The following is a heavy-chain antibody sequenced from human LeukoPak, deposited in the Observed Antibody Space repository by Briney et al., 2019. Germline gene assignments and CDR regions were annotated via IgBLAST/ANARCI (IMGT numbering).Heavy chain of an antibody. J-gene: IGHJ4*02. V-gene: IGHV3-48*03. CDR3: ARVSGVTKIDY. CDR1: GFTFSSYE. Sequence: GGSLRLSCAASGFTFSSYEMNWVRQAPGKGLEWVSYISTSGTTIYYADSVKGRFTISRDNARNSLYLQMNSLRAEDTAVYYCARVSGVTKIDYWGQGTLVSVSS. D-gene: IGHD4-17*01. CDR2: ISTSGTTI.